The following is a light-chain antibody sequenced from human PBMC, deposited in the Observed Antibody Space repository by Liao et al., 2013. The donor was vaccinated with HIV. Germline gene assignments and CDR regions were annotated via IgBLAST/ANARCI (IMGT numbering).Light chain of an antibody. Sequence: SHELTQSPSVSVSPGQTVNITCSGDKLGDKFASWYHQKSGQSPLLVIYQDTRRPSGIPERFSGSNSGNTATLTISGAQAMDEGDYYCQAWDRGMGVFGTGTKVTVL. CDR3: QAWDRGMGV. CDR1: KLGDKF. V-gene: IGLV3-1*01. J-gene: IGLJ1*01. CDR2: QDT.